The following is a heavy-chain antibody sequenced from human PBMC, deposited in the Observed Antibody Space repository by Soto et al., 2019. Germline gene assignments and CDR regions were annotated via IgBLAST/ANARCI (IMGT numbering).Heavy chain of an antibody. CDR1: GFTFSSYA. CDR3: AKDTGYYDSSGLFDY. Sequence: PGGSLRLSCAASGFTFSSYAMSWVRQAPGKGLEWVSGISWNSGSIGYADSVKGRFTISRDNAKNSLYLQMNSLRAEDTALYYCAKDTGYYDSSGLFDYWGQGTLVTVSS. CDR2: ISWNSGSI. D-gene: IGHD3-22*01. V-gene: IGHV3-9*01. J-gene: IGHJ4*02.